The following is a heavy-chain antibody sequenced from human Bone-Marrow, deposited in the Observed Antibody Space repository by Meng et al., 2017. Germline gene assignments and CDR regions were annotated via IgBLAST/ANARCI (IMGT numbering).Heavy chain of an antibody. Sequence: GESLKISCKGSGYSFTSYWIGWVRQMPGQGLEWMGIIYPGDSDTRYSPSFQGQVTISADKSISTAYLQWISLKASDTAMYYCARVGVLLFSSGWYGDYWGQGTLVTVSS. CDR2: IYPGDSDT. CDR1: GYSFTSYW. J-gene: IGHJ4*02. CDR3: ARVGVLLFSSGWYGDY. D-gene: IGHD6-19*01. V-gene: IGHV5-51*01.